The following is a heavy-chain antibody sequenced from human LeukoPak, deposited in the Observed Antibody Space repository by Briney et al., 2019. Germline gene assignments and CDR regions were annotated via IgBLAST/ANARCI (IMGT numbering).Heavy chain of an antibody. CDR3: ARAASHSSDFEVDY. CDR1: GGSITSSSYY. V-gene: IGHV4-39*01. J-gene: IGHJ4*02. D-gene: IGHD3/OR15-3a*01. CDR2: ISNSGST. Sequence: SETLSLTCSVSGGSITSSSYYWNWIRQPPGKGLEWIGTISNSGSTYFNPSLRGRVTVSVDTSKNQFSLKLSSVTAADTAVYFCARAASHSSDFEVDYWGQGTLVTVSS.